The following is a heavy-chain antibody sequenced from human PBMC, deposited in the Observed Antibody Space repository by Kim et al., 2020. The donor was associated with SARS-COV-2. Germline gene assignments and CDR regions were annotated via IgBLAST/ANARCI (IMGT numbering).Heavy chain of an antibody. V-gene: IGHV3-23*01. CDR3: TNEDSSGYYYRSLPSFDY. Sequence: GGSLRLSCAASGFTFSSYAMSWVRQAPGKGLEWVSAIRGSGGSTYYADSVKGRFTISRDNSKNTLYLQMNSLRAEDTAVYYCTNEDSSGYYYRSLPSFDYWGQGTLVTVSS. D-gene: IGHD3-22*01. CDR2: IRGSGGST. CDR1: GFTFSSYA. J-gene: IGHJ4*02.